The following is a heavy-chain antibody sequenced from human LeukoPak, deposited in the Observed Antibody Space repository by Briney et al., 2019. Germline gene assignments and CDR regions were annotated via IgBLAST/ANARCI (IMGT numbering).Heavy chain of an antibody. V-gene: IGHV3-48*04. CDR1: GFTFSSYS. CDR2: ISSSSSTI. Sequence: GGSLRLSCAASGFTFSSYSMNWVRQAPGKGLEWVSYISSSSSTIYYADSVKGRFTISRDNAKNSLYLQMNSLRAEDTAVYYCARAGYCSSTSCYFFDYWGQGTLVTVSS. J-gene: IGHJ4*02. D-gene: IGHD2-2*01. CDR3: ARAGYCSSTSCYFFDY.